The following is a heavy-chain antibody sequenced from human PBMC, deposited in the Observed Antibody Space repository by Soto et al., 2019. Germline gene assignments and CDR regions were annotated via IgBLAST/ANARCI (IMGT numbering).Heavy chain of an antibody. CDR3: TAGKTSGKF. D-gene: IGHD3-10*01. J-gene: IGHJ4*02. CDR2: IRSKTDGETT. CDR1: GFTFNNAW. Sequence: GGSLRLSCAASGFTFNNAWMNWVRQAPGKGLEWVGRIRSKTDGETTDYAAPVKGRFTISRDDSKNTLYLQMNSLKTEDTAVYYCTAGKTSGKFWGQGTLVTVSS. V-gene: IGHV3-15*07.